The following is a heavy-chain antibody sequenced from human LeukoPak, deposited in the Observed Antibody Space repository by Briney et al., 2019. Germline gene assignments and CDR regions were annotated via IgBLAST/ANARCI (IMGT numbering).Heavy chain of an antibody. V-gene: IGHV4-34*01. CDR3: ARHPRGYYDSSGYCDY. CDR1: GGSFSGYY. J-gene: IGHJ4*02. Sequence: SETLSLTCAVYGGSFSGYYWSWIRQPPGKGLEWIGEINHSGSTNYNPSLKSRVTISVDTSKNQFSLKLSSVTAADTAVYYCARHPRGYYDSSGYCDYWGQGTLVTVSS. CDR2: INHSGST. D-gene: IGHD3-22*01.